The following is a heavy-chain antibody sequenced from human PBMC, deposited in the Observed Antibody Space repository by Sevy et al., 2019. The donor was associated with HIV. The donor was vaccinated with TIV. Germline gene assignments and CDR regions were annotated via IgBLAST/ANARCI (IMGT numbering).Heavy chain of an antibody. Sequence: ASVKVSCKASGYTFTSYYMHWVRQAPGQGLEWMGIINPSGGSTSYAQKFQGRVTMTRDTSTSTVYMELGSLRSGDTAVYYCARGQLQYDILTGYYNVIGFDYWGQGTLVTVSS. CDR2: INPSGGST. D-gene: IGHD3-9*01. V-gene: IGHV1-46*03. J-gene: IGHJ4*02. CDR1: GYTFTSYY. CDR3: ARGQLQYDILTGYYNVIGFDY.